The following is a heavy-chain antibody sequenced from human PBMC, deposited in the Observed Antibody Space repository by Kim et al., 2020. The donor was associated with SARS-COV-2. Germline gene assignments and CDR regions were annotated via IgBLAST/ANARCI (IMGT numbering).Heavy chain of an antibody. CDR1: GGSISSYY. CDR2: IYYSGST. D-gene: IGHD5-18*01. J-gene: IGHJ5*02. V-gene: IGHV4-59*13. CDR3: AREGRGGYSYGHPVDP. Sequence: SETLSLTCTVSGGSISSYYWSWIRQPPGKGLEWIGYIYYSGSTNYNPSLKSRVTISVDTSKNQFSLKLSSVTAADTAVYYCAREGRGGYSYGHPVDPWGQGTLVTVSS.